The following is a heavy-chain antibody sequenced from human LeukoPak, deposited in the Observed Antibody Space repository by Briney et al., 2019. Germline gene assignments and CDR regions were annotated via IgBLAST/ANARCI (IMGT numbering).Heavy chain of an antibody. CDR2: IDSSGSYI. D-gene: IGHD6-6*01. Sequence: TGGSLRLSCAASGFIFTNYTMNWVRQAPGKGLEWVSSIDSSGSYIYYADSVKGRFTISRDNAKNSLYLQMNSLRAEDTAVYYCAKELTTIVGRLFDYWGQGTLVTVSS. J-gene: IGHJ4*02. V-gene: IGHV3-21*01. CDR1: GFIFTNYT. CDR3: AKELTTIVGRLFDY.